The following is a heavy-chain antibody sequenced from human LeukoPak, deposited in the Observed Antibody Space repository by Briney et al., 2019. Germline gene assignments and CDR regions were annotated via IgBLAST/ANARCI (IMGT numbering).Heavy chain of an antibody. V-gene: IGHV1-46*01. CDR2: INPSGGST. CDR1: GYTFTSYG. D-gene: IGHD2-15*01. CDR3: ARDHNVVVVAAFYFDY. Sequence: ASVKVSCKASGYTFTSYGISWVRQAPGQGLEWMGIINPSGGSTSYAQKFQGRVTMTRDTSTSTVYMELSSLRSEDTAVYYCARDHNVVVVAAFYFDYWGQGTLVTVSS. J-gene: IGHJ4*02.